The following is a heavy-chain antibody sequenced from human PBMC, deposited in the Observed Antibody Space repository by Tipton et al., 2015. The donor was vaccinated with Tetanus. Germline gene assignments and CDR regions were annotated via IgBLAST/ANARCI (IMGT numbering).Heavy chain of an antibody. J-gene: IGHJ6*02. CDR1: GGSFSGYY. Sequence: TLSLTCAVYGGSFSGYYWSWIRQPPGKGLEWIGEINHSGSTNYNPSLKSRVTISVDTSKNQFSLKLSSVTAADTAVYYCARGVRIAVAGTNYYYYGMDVWGQGTTVTVSS. CDR2: INHSGST. D-gene: IGHD6-19*01. CDR3: ARGVRIAVAGTNYYYYGMDV. V-gene: IGHV4-34*01.